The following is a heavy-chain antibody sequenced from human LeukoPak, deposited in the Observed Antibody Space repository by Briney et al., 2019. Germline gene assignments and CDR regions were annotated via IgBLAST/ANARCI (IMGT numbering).Heavy chain of an antibody. V-gene: IGHV1-3*01. J-gene: IGHJ4*02. D-gene: IGHD2-21*01. CDR2: INAGNGNT. CDR3: AREIAMGALDY. Sequence: ASVKVSCKASGYTFTTYTIHWVRQAPGQRLEWMGWINAGNGNTKYSQEFQDRVTITRDTSASTAYMGLRSLRSDDTAIYYCAREIAMGALDYWGQGTLVTVSS. CDR1: GYTFTTYT.